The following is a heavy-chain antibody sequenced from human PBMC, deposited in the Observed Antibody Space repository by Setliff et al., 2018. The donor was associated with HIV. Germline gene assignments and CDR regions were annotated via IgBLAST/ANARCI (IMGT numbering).Heavy chain of an antibody. D-gene: IGHD5-18*01. CDR2: IIPILGIA. V-gene: IGHV1-69*10. Sequence: GASVKVSCKASGGTFSSYAISWVRQAPGQGLEWMGGIIPILGIANYAQKFQGRVTITADESTSTAYMELSSLRSEDTAVYYCARDLRGGYSYGYYYYGMDVWGQGTTVTVSS. J-gene: IGHJ6*02. CDR1: GGTFSSYA. CDR3: ARDLRGGYSYGYYYYGMDV.